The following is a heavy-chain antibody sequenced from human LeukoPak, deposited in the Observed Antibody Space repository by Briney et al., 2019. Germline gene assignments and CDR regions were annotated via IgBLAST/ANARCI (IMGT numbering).Heavy chain of an antibody. CDR1: GFTFSSYE. CDR3: ARGWEPYFDY. CDR2: ISSSGSTI. V-gene: IGHV3-48*03. J-gene: IGHJ4*02. Sequence: GGSLRLSCAASGFTFSSYEMNWVRQAPGKGLEWVSYISSSGSTIYYADSVKGRFTISRDNAKNSLYLQMNSLRAEDTALYYCARGWEPYFDYWGQGTLVTVSS. D-gene: IGHD1-26*01.